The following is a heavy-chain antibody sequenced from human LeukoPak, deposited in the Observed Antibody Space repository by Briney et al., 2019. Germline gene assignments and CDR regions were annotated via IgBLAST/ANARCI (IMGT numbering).Heavy chain of an antibody. V-gene: IGHV3-33*06. Sequence: GGSLRLSCAASGFTFSSYAMHWVRQAPGKGLEWVALIWFDGNNKYFADSVKGRFTISRDNSKNTMYLQMNSLRAEDTAVYYCAKDLRYSLGAFDIWGEGTMVTVSS. D-gene: IGHD5-12*01. CDR3: AKDLRYSLGAFDI. CDR2: IWFDGNNK. CDR1: GFTFSSYA. J-gene: IGHJ3*02.